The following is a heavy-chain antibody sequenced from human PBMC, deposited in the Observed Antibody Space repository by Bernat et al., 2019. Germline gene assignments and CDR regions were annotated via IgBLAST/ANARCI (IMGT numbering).Heavy chain of an antibody. Sequence: QVQLVESGGGVVQPGRSLRLSCAASGFTFSSYAMHWVRQAPGKGLEWVAVISYDGSNQYYADSVKGRFTISRDNSKNTLNLQMNSLRAEDTAVYYYARDPGGGGGQQLFLGYCFDYWGQGTLVTVSS. CDR1: GFTFSSYA. CDR2: ISYDGSNQ. V-gene: IGHV3-30-3*01. CDR3: ARDPGGGGGQQLFLGYCFDY. D-gene: IGHD6-13*01. J-gene: IGHJ4*02.